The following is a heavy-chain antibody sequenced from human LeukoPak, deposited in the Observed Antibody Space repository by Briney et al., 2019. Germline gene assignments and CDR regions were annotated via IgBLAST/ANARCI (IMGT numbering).Heavy chain of an antibody. J-gene: IGHJ4*02. D-gene: IGHD3-9*01. CDR1: GGTFSSYA. CDR3: ATSPMTGPYYFDY. Sequence: SVKVSCKASGGTFSSYAISWVRQAPAQGLEWMGGIIPIFGTANYAQKFQGRVTVTADESTSTAYMELSSLRSEDTAVYYCATSPMTGPYYFDYWGQGTLVTVSS. V-gene: IGHV1-69*13. CDR2: IIPIFGTA.